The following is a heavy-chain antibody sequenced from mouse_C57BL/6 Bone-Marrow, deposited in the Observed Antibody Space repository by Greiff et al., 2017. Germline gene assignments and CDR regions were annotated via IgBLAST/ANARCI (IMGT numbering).Heavy chain of an antibody. D-gene: IGHD3-3*01. CDR3: ARLGRGFAY. CDR1: GYAFSSTW. CDR2: IYPGDGDT. J-gene: IGHJ3*01. Sequence: QVQLQQSGPELVKPGASVKISCKASGYAFSSTWMNWVKQRPGKGLEWIGRIYPGDGDTNYNGKFKGKATLTADKSSSTAYMQLSSLTSEGSAVYFCARLGRGFAYWGQGTLVTVSA. V-gene: IGHV1-82*01.